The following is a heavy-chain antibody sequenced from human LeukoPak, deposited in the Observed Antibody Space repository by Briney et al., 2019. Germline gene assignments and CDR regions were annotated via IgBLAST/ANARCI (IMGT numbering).Heavy chain of an antibody. CDR2: IYYSGST. D-gene: IGHD5-12*01. J-gene: IGHJ4*02. CDR3: ARDGVYSGYDYTN. V-gene: IGHV4-30-4*08. CDR1: GGSISSGDYY. Sequence: SQTLSLTCTVSGGSISSGDYYWSWIRQPPGKGLEWIGYIYYSGSTYYNPSLKRRVTISVDTSKNQFSLKLSSVTAADTAVYYCARDGVYSGYDYTNWGQGTLVTVSS.